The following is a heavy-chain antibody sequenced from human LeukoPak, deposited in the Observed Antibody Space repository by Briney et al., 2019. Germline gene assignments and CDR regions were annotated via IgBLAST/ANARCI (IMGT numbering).Heavy chain of an antibody. CDR2: INTDGTVT. CDR1: GFTFSKYW. Sequence: GGSLRLSCAASGFTFSKYWMLWVRQAPGQGLESVSRINTDGTVTTYADSVKGRFTVSRDNADNTMFLQMNSVRDEDTAVYYCATKQWLAPPPDSWGQGTPVTVSS. D-gene: IGHD6-19*01. V-gene: IGHV3-74*01. CDR3: ATKQWLAPPPDS. J-gene: IGHJ4*02.